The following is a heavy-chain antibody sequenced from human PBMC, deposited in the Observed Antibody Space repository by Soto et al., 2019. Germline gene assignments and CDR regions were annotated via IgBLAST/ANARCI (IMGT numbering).Heavy chain of an antibody. CDR1: GFTFSNYD. D-gene: IGHD5-12*01. V-gene: IGHV3-48*03. CDR2: ISYSGTTI. J-gene: IGHJ4*02. CDR3: ARENSGYDYADY. Sequence: EVQLVESGGGLVQPGGSLRLSCAASGFTFSNYDMNWVRQAPGKGLEWVSYISYSGTTIYYADSVKGRFTISRDNAKNSLYLQMNSLRAEDTAVYYCARENSGYDYADYWGQGTLATVSS.